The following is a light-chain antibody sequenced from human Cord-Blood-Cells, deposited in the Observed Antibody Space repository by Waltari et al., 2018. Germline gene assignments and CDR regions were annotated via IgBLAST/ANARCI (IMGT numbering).Light chain of an antibody. V-gene: IGKV1-33*01. J-gene: IGKJ2*03. Sequence: DNEMTQSRCTLSGTVGDRDTITCQESQDISIYLNWYKQKPGKAPKLLIYDASNLETGVPSRFSGSGSGTDFTFTISSLQPEDIATYYCQQYDNLPYSFGQGTKLEIK. CDR2: DAS. CDR1: QDISIY. CDR3: QQYDNLPYS.